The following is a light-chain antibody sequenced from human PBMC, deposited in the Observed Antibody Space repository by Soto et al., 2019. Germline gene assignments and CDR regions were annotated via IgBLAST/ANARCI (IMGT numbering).Light chain of an antibody. CDR1: QGIRND. Sequence: AIQMTQSPSSLSASVGDRVIITCRASQGIRNDLGWYQDKPGKAPKLLIYSASSLQTGVPSRFSGSGSGTYFTLTITSLQPEDFATYYCLQDYTYPRTFGQGTKVEIK. CDR2: SAS. J-gene: IGKJ1*01. V-gene: IGKV1-6*01. CDR3: LQDYTYPRT.